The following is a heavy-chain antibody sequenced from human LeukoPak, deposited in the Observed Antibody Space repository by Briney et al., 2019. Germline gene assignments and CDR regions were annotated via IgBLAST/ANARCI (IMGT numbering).Heavy chain of an antibody. D-gene: IGHD6-13*01. V-gene: IGHV3-48*02. Sequence: GGSLRLSCAASGFTFSSYSMNWVRQAPGKGLEWVSYISSSSSTIYYADSVKGRFTISRDNAKNSLYLQMNSLRDEDTAVYYCASFCIAAPQDFFDYWGQGPLVTVSS. CDR2: ISSSSSTI. CDR3: ASFCIAAPQDFFDY. J-gene: IGHJ4*02. CDR1: GFTFSSYS.